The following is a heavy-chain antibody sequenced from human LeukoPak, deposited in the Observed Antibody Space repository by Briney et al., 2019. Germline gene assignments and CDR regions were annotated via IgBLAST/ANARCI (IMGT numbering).Heavy chain of an antibody. J-gene: IGHJ4*02. CDR2: IIPILGIA. CDR3: ASVDDSSPILEWLAFDY. V-gene: IGHV1-69*02. CDR1: GGTFSSYT. D-gene: IGHD3-3*01. Sequence: SVKVSCKASGGTFSSYTISWVRQAPGRGLEWMGRIIPILGIANYAQKFQGRVTITADKSTSTAYMELSSLRSEDTAVYYCASVDDSSPILEWLAFDYWGQGTLVTVSS.